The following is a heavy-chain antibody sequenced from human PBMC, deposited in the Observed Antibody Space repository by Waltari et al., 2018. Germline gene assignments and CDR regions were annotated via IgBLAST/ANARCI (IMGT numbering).Heavy chain of an antibody. D-gene: IGHD5-18*01. V-gene: IGHV3-23*01. CDR1: GFTFSSYA. CDR2: SSASGGNT. CDR3: AKGDTGRSAPSDY. J-gene: IGHJ4*02. Sequence: EVQLLESGGGLAQPGGSLRLSCAASGFTFSSYAMSWVRQAPGKGLEWVSSSSASGGNTYYADSVKGRFTISRDNMKNTINLQMNSLRAEDTAVYFCAKGDTGRSAPSDYWGQGTLVTVSS.